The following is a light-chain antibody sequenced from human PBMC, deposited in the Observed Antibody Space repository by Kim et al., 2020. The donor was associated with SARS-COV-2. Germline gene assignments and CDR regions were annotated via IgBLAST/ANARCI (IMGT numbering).Light chain of an antibody. V-gene: IGLV3-1*01. CDR2: QDS. CDR1: KLGDKY. CDR3: QAWDSSTVV. Sequence: VSPGQTASITCSGDKLGDKYACWYQQKPGQSPVVVIHQDSKRPSGIPERFSGSSSGNTATLTISGTQAMDEADYYCQAWDSSTVVFGGGTQLTVL. J-gene: IGLJ2*01.